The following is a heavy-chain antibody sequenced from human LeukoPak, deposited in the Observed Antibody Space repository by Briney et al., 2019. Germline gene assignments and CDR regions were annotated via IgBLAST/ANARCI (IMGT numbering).Heavy chain of an antibody. Sequence: SETLSLTCTVSGGSISSSSYFWGWIRQPPGKGLEWIGSIYYSGSTYYNPSLKSRVTISVDTSKIKFSLNLSSVPAADPAVYYCASHLIAYYDFWSGYSLDYWGQGTLVTVYS. J-gene: IGHJ4*02. CDR2: IYYSGST. V-gene: IGHV4-39*01. D-gene: IGHD3-3*01. CDR3: ASHLIAYYDFWSGYSLDY. CDR1: GGSISSSSYF.